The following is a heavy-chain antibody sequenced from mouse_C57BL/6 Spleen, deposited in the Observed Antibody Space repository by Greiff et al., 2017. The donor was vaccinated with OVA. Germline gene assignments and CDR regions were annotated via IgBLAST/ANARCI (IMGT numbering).Heavy chain of an antibody. V-gene: IGHV1-72*01. J-gene: IGHJ1*03. CDR2: IDPNSGGP. Sequence: VQLQQPGAELVKPGASVKLSCKASGYTFTSYWMHWVKQRPGRGLEWIGRIDPNSGGPKYNEKFKSKATLTVDTPSRTAYMLLSSLTSEDSAGDYCAIGDYGSSHWYFYVWGTGTTVTVSS. CDR1: GYTFTSYW. D-gene: IGHD1-1*01. CDR3: AIGDYGSSHWYFYV.